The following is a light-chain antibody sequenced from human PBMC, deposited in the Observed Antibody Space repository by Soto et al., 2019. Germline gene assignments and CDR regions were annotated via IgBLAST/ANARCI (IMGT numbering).Light chain of an antibody. CDR2: DAS. CDR1: QAISNY. CDR3: QQYDNLLT. Sequence: DIQMTQSPSSLSASVGDRVTITCQASQAISNYLNWYQQKPGKAPKLLIYDASNLETGVPSRFSGSGSGTDFTFTISSLQPEDIATYYCQQYDNLLTFGQGTRLEIK. V-gene: IGKV1-33*01. J-gene: IGKJ5*01.